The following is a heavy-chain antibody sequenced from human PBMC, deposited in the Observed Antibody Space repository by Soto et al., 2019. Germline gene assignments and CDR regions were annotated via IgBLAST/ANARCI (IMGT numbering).Heavy chain of an antibody. V-gene: IGHV3-21*01. D-gene: IGHD3-10*01. J-gene: IGHJ4*02. Sequence: PGGSLRLSCAASGFTFSSYSMNWVRQAPGKGLEWVSSISSSSSYIYYADSVKGRFTISRDNAKNSLYLQMNSLRAEDTAVYYCARGQDHYGSGSWDYWGQGTLVTVSS. CDR1: GFTFSSYS. CDR3: ARGQDHYGSGSWDY. CDR2: ISSSSSYI.